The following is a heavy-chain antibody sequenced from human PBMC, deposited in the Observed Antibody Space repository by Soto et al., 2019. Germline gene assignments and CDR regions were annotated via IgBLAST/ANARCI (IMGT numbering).Heavy chain of an antibody. Sequence: SETLSVTCTVSGGSIWSYSWGWIWQPAGKGLEWIGRIYTSGSTNYNPSLKSRVTMSVDTSKNQFSPKLSSVTAADTAVYYCARACSSNSCYDVFGYWGQGTLVTVSS. CDR3: ARACSSNSCYDVFGY. V-gene: IGHV4-4*07. CDR1: GGSIWSYS. J-gene: IGHJ4*02. CDR2: IYTSGST. D-gene: IGHD2-2*01.